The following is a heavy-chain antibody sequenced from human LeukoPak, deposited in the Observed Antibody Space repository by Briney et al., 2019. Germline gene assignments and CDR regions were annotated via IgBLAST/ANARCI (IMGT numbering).Heavy chain of an antibody. CDR3: ARLESGVLGEPYYYYSTGYSYRGYFDS. CDR2: MYDSGSS. Sequence: SETLSLVNTVDGGSITSYFSSWIRQSPGKGLEWIGYMYDSGSSKYNPSLKSRVTMSPDMSKNQFSLKLSSVTAADTAVYYCARLESGVLGEPYYYYSTGYSYRGYFDSGRQGSKLTVSS. CDR1: GGSITSYF. V-gene: IGHV4-59*08. J-gene: IGHJ4*02. D-gene: IGHD3-22*01.